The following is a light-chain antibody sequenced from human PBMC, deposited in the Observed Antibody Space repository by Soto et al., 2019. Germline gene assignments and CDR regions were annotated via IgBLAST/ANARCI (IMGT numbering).Light chain of an antibody. J-gene: IGLJ1*01. V-gene: IGLV2-14*01. CDR1: SSEVGGYNY. CDR2: DVS. Sequence: QSVLTQPASVSGSPGQSITISCTGTSSEVGGYNYVSWYQQHPGKAPKLMIYDVSNRPSGVSNRFSGSKSANTASLTISGLQAEDEADYYCSSHTSSSTSYVFGTGTKLTVL. CDR3: SSHTSSSTSYV.